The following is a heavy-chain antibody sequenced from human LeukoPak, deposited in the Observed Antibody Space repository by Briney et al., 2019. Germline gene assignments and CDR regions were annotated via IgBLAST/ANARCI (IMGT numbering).Heavy chain of an antibody. Sequence: GGSLRLSCAASEFTFSSYAMHWVRQAPGKGLEWVAVISYDGSNKYYADSVKGRFTISRDNSKNTLYLQMNSLRAEDTAVYYCAREEMDDYVWGSYPNPFDYWGQGTLVTVSS. D-gene: IGHD3-16*01. CDR2: ISYDGSNK. V-gene: IGHV3-30-3*01. CDR1: EFTFSSYA. J-gene: IGHJ4*02. CDR3: AREEMDDYVWGSYPNPFDY.